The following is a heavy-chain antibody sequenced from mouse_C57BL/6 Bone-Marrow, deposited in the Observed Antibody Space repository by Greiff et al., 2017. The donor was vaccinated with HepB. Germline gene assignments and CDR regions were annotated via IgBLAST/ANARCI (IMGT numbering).Heavy chain of an antibody. Sequence: DVHLVESGGGLVQPGGSLSLSCAASGFTFTDYYMSWVRQPPGKALEWLGFIRNKANGYTTEYSASVKGRFTISRDNSQSILYLQMNALRAEDSATYYCARYRPYYYGSSHWYFDVWGTGTTVTVSS. D-gene: IGHD1-1*01. CDR3: ARYRPYYYGSSHWYFDV. CDR2: IRNKANGYTT. V-gene: IGHV7-3*01. J-gene: IGHJ1*03. CDR1: GFTFTDYY.